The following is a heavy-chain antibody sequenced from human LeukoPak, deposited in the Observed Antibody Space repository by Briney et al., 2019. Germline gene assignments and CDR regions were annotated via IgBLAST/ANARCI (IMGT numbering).Heavy chain of an antibody. V-gene: IGHV3-30*03. CDR3: ARESGQGGSYAS. J-gene: IGHJ5*02. Sequence: PGGSLRLSCAASGFTFINYGMHWVRQAPGKGLEWVAVISYDGTNKYYADSVKGRFTISRDNSKNTLYLQMNSLKTDDTAVYYCARESGQGGSYASWGQGTLVTVSS. D-gene: IGHD1-26*01. CDR2: ISYDGTNK. CDR1: GFTFINYG.